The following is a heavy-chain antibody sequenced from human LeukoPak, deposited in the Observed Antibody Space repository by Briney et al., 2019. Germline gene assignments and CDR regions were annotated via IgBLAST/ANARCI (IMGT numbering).Heavy chain of an antibody. CDR3: ARLSTYGDYDAFDI. Sequence: ASVKVSCKASGYTFTSYDINWVRQATGQGLEWMGWMNPNSGNTGYAQKFQGRVTMTRNTSISTAYMELSSLRSEDTAVYYCARLSTYGDYDAFDIWGQGTMVTVSS. CDR1: GYTFTSYD. CDR2: MNPNSGNT. V-gene: IGHV1-8*01. D-gene: IGHD4-17*01. J-gene: IGHJ3*02.